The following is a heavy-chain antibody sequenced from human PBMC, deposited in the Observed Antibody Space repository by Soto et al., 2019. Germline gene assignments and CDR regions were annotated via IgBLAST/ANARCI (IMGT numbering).Heavy chain of an antibody. D-gene: IGHD3-10*01. CDR3: VAGYAVRGVNYYGMDV. J-gene: IGHJ6*02. CDR2: IVVGSGNT. Sequence: GASVKVSCKASGFTFTSSAVQWVRQARGQRLEWIGWIVVGSGNTNYAQKFQERVTITRDTSTSTAYMELSSLRSEDTAVYYCVAGYAVRGVNYYGMDVWGQGTTVTVSS. CDR1: GFTFTSSA. V-gene: IGHV1-58*01.